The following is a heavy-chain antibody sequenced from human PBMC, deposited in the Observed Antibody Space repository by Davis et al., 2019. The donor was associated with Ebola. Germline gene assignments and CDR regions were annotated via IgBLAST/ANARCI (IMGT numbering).Heavy chain of an antibody. CDR2: ISGSGVTT. Sequence: PSETLSLTCTVSGGSISSYYWSWVRQAPGKGLEWISGISGSGVTTYYADSDSVKGRFTISRDNSKNTLYLQMNTLRAEDTAVYYCANDYGEYYYYYNLDVWGKGTTVTVSS. V-gene: IGHV3-23*01. D-gene: IGHD4-17*01. CDR3: ANDYGEYYYYYNLDV. CDR1: GGSISSYY. J-gene: IGHJ6*03.